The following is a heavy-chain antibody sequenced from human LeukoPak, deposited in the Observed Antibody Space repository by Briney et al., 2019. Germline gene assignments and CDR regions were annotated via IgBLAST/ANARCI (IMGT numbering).Heavy chain of an antibody. CDR3: ARDRAIAAAPDDAFDI. Sequence: GGSLRLSCAASGFTFSSYHINWVRQAPGKGLEWVSSISSNSDYIYYADSVKGRFTISRDNAKNSLYLQMNSLRAEDTAVYYCARDRAIAAAPDDAFDIWGQGTMVTVSS. J-gene: IGHJ3*02. CDR1: GFTFSSYH. CDR2: ISSNSDYI. D-gene: IGHD6-13*01. V-gene: IGHV3-21*01.